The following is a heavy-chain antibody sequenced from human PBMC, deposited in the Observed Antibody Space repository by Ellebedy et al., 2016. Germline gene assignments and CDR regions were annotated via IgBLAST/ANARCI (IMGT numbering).Heavy chain of an antibody. D-gene: IGHD6-19*01. CDR2: VSYDGRNQ. CDR3: TRVGDVGSTDWYGKDAFDM. CDR1: GFSFSYYG. V-gene: IGHV3-30*03. Sequence: GESLKISCAASGFSFSYYGMHWVRQAPGKGLEWVAVVSYDGRNQNYADSVRGRFTISRDNAKKFLYLQMNSLRAEDTALYYCTRVGDVGSTDWYGKDAFDMWGQGTMVTVSS. J-gene: IGHJ3*02.